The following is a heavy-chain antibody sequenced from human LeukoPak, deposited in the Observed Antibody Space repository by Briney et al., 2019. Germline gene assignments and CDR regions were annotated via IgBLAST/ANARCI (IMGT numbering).Heavy chain of an antibody. CDR3: AKGGITMIVVVIQYYFDY. J-gene: IGHJ4*02. D-gene: IGHD3-22*01. CDR2: ISGSGGST. V-gene: IGHV3-23*01. CDR1: GFTFSSYA. Sequence: GGSLRLSCAASGFTFSSYAMSWVRQAPAKGLEWVSAISGSGGSTYYADSVKGRFTISRDNSKNTLYLQMNSLRAEDTAVYYCAKGGITMIVVVIQYYFDYWGQGTLVTVSS.